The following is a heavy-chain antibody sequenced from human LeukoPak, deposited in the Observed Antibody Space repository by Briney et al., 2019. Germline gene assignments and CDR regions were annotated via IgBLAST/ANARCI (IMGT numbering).Heavy chain of an antibody. V-gene: IGHV4-61*05. CDR1: GGSISSSSYY. J-gene: IGHJ5*02. CDR3: ARKDGDL. CDR2: IYYSGNT. Sequence: SETLSLTCTVSGGSISSSSYYWGWIRQPPGKGLEWIGYIYYSGNTNYNPSLKSRVTISLDTSKSQVSLRLSSVTAADTAVYHCARKDGDLWGQGTLVTVSS.